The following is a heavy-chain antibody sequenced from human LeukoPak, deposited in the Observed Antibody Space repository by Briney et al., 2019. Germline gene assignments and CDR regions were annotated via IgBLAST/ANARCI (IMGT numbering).Heavy chain of an antibody. Sequence: PGGSLRLSCTASGFIFDTYVMHWVRQPPGKGLEWVSRISHDGSVTNYADSVKGRFTVSRDNAKNTLYLQLNSVRAEDTAVYYCTRGVHFLFFDYWGQGIMVTVSS. CDR2: ISHDGSVT. V-gene: IGHV3-74*01. D-gene: IGHD1-1*01. CDR1: GFIFDTYV. CDR3: TRGVHFLFFDY. J-gene: IGHJ4*02.